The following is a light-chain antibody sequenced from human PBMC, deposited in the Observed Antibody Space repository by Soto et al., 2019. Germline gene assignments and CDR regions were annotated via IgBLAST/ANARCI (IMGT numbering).Light chain of an antibody. CDR2: GAS. J-gene: IGKJ1*01. V-gene: IGKV3-20*01. CDR3: QQYGSSPWT. CDR1: QSVSSSY. Sequence: EIVLTQSPGTLSLSPGERAILSCRASQSVSSSYLAWYQQKPGQAPRLLIYGASSRATGIPDRFSGSGSGTDFTLTISRLESEDFAVYYCQQYGSSPWTFGQGTKVEIK.